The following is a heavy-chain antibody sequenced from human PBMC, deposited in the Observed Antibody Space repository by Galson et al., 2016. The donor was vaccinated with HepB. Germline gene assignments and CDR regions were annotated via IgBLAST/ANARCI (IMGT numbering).Heavy chain of an antibody. CDR3: ARANFYDSSGSLNWFDP. CDR1: GDSVSSKSAA. CDR2: TYYRSKWYN. V-gene: IGHV6-1*01. D-gene: IGHD3-22*01. Sequence: CAISGDSVSSKSAAWNWIRQSPSRGLEWLGRTYYRSKWYNDYAVSVKSRITINPDTSQNHFSLQLNFVTPEDTAVYYCARANFYDSSGSLNWFDPWGQGSLVTVSS. J-gene: IGHJ5*02.